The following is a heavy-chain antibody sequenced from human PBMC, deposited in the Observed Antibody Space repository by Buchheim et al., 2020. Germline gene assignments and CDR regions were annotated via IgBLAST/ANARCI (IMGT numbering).Heavy chain of an antibody. J-gene: IGHJ6*02. CDR2: ISYDGSNK. CDR3: ARGRVVVLPTGTYYYYGMDV. CDR1: GFTFSNYA. Sequence: QVQLVESGGGVVQPGRSLKLSCAASGFTFSNYAMHWVRQAPGKGLEWVAVISYDGSNKYYADSVKGRFTISRDNSKNTRYLQMTSLRAEGTAVFYCARGRVVVLPTGTYYYYGMDVWGQGTT. D-gene: IGHD2-2*01. V-gene: IGHV3-30*04.